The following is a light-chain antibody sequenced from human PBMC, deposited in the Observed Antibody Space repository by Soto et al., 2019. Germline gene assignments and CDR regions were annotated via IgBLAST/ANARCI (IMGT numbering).Light chain of an antibody. Sequence: QSALTQPASVSGSPGQSITISCTGTSSDIGAYNFVSRYQQHPGNAPQLIIFDVTNRPSGVSNRFSGSKSGNTASLTISGLQAEDEADYYCSSYTRNITRVFGGGTKLTVL. CDR3: SSYTRNITRV. J-gene: IGLJ3*02. V-gene: IGLV2-14*03. CDR2: DVT. CDR1: SSDIGAYNF.